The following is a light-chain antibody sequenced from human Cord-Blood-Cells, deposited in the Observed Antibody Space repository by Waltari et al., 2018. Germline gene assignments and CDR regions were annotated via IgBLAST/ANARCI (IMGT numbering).Light chain of an antibody. Sequence: DIQMTQSPSSLSASVGDRATITCRASQSISSYLNWYQQKPGKAPKLLIYAASSLQSGVPSRFSGSVSGTDFTLTISSLQPEDFATYYCQQSYSTPFTFGPGTKVDIK. CDR3: QQSYSTPFT. CDR1: QSISSY. CDR2: AAS. J-gene: IGKJ3*01. V-gene: IGKV1-39*01.